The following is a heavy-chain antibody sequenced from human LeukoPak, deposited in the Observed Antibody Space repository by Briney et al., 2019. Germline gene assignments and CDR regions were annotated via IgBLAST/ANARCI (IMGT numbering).Heavy chain of an antibody. V-gene: IGHV3-48*04. CDR1: GFTFSSYS. CDR2: ISGSSSTI. CDR3: ASSYCSSTSCYKDFDY. Sequence: GGSLRLSCAASGFTFSSYSMNWVRQAPGKGLEWVSYISGSSSTIYYADSVKGRFTISRDNAKNSLYLQMNSLRAEDTAVYYCASSYCSSTSCYKDFDYWGQGTLVTVSS. D-gene: IGHD2-2*02. J-gene: IGHJ4*02.